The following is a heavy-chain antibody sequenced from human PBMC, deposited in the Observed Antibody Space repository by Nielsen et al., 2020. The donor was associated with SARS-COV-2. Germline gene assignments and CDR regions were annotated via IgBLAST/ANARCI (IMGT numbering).Heavy chain of an antibody. CDR3: ARGNGWFDP. Sequence: SETLSLTCAVYGGSFSGYYWSWIRQPPGKGLEWIGEINHSGSTNYNPSLKSRVTISVDTSKNQLSLRLTSVTTADTATYYCARGNGWFDPWGQGTRVTVSS. V-gene: IGHV4-34*01. CDR2: INHSGST. CDR1: GGSFSGYY. J-gene: IGHJ5*02. D-gene: IGHD2-8*01.